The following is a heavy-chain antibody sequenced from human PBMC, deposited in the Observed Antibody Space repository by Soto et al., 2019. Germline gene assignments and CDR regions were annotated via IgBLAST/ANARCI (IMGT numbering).Heavy chain of an antibody. D-gene: IGHD3-10*01. CDR1: GGSISSYY. CDR2: IYYSGST. Sequence: SATLSLTCTVSGGSISSYYWSWIRQPPGKGLEWIGYIYYSGSTNYNPSLKSRVTISVDTSKNQFSLKLSSVTAADTAVYYCARGRGSGSPTYYYYGMDVWGQGTTVTVSS. CDR3: ARGRGSGSPTYYYYGMDV. J-gene: IGHJ6*02. V-gene: IGHV4-59*01.